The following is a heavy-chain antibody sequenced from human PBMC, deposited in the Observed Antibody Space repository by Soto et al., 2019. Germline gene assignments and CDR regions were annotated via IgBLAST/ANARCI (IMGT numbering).Heavy chain of an antibody. CDR2: IYYSETT. V-gene: IGHV4-31*03. CDR3: ARGAYSTHSNWFDP. D-gene: IGHD4-4*01. CDR1: GASISSGGYY. J-gene: IGHJ5*02. Sequence: PSETLSLTCSVSGASISSGGYYWSWIRQLPGKGLEWMGYIYYSETTSYNPSLQTRVTISVDASNNQFSLALTSVTAADTAVYYCARGAYSTHSNWFDPWGQGTLVTVS.